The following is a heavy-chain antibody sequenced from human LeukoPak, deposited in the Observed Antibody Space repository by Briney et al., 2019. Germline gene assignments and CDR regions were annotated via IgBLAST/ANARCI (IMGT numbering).Heavy chain of an antibody. Sequence: ASVKVSCKDSGGTFSSYAISWVRQAPGQGLEWMGGIIPIFGTTNYAQKLQGRVTITADESTSTAYMELSSLRSEDTAVYYCASRTYTYDSSGYYRRNYYFDYWGQGTRVTVSS. D-gene: IGHD3-22*01. V-gene: IGHV1-69*13. CDR2: IIPIFGTT. J-gene: IGHJ4*02. CDR3: ASRTYTYDSSGYYRRNYYFDY. CDR1: GGTFSSYA.